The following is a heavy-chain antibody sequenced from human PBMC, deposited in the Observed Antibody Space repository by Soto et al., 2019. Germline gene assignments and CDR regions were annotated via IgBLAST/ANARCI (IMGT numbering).Heavy chain of an antibody. CDR1: GFTVSSNY. J-gene: IGHJ6*02. V-gene: IGHV3-53*04. CDR2: IYSGGST. CDR3: ATESDFTNGGSYYFGMDV. Sequence: GGSLRLSCAASGFTVSSNYMSWVRQAPGKGLEWVSVIYSGGSTYYADSVKGRFTISRHNSKNTLYLQMNSLRAEDTAVYYCATESDFTNGGSYYFGMDVWGQGTTVTVSS. D-gene: IGHD7-27*01.